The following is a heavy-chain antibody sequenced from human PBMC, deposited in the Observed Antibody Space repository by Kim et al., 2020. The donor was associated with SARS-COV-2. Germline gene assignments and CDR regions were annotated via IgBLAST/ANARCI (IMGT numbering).Heavy chain of an antibody. CDR3: AKDRLREYDYGMDV. Sequence: AYSVKGRFTISRDNAKNSLYLQMNSLRAEDTALYYCAKDRLREYDYGMDVWGQGTTVTVSS. V-gene: IGHV3-9*01. J-gene: IGHJ6*02.